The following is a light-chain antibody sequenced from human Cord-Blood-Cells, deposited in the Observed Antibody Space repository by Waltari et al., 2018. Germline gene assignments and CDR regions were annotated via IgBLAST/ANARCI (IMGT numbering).Light chain of an antibody. CDR3: SSYTSSSTLV. J-gene: IGLJ2*01. Sequence: QSALTQPASVSGSPGHSITIPCTGTSSDGGGYHFVSWYQQHPGKAPKPMLYDVSNRPSGVSNRFSGSKSGNTASRTISGLQAEDEADYYCSSYTSSSTLVFGGGTKLTVL. CDR1: SSDGGGYHF. CDR2: DVS. V-gene: IGLV2-14*01.